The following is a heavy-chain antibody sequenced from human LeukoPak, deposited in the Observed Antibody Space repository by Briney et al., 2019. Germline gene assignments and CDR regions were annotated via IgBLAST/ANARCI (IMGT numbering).Heavy chain of an antibody. J-gene: IGHJ4*02. CDR1: GFTFTSYS. V-gene: IGHV3-21*01. CDR3: ARSQVLGTFDH. Sequence: GGSLRLSCAASGFTFTSYSMNWVRQAPGKGLEWVSSITSTSSYIYYADSVKGRFAISRDNAKNSLYLQMNSLRAEDTAVYFCARSQVLGTFDHWGQGTLLTVSS. D-gene: IGHD1/OR15-1a*01. CDR2: ITSTSSYI.